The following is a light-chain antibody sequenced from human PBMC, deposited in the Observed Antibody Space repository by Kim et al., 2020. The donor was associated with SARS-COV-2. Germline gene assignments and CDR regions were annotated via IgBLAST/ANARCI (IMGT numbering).Light chain of an antibody. CDR1: SGGLDADY. Sequence: GKTVPIYCTSSSGGLDADYVKWDEQGPVTAPSTVIYADCQRASGVPDRLSGSIDSSSGDASLSISGLKTEDEADYYCQSYDSSNQVFGGGTQLTVL. J-gene: IGLJ2*01. CDR2: ADC. V-gene: IGLV6-57*02. CDR3: QSYDSSNQV.